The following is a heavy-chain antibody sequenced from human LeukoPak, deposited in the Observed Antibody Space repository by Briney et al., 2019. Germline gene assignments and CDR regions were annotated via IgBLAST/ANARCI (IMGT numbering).Heavy chain of an antibody. J-gene: IGHJ6*03. V-gene: IGHV4-31*03. CDR3: ARVFLRPTLVVPAAPGGDYYYYMDV. CDR2: IYYSGST. CDR1: GGSISSGGYY. D-gene: IGHD2-2*01. Sequence: PSETLSLTCTVSGGSISSGGYYWSWIRQHPGKGLEWIGYIYYSGSTYYNPSLKSRVTISVDRSKNQFSLKLGSVTAADTAVYYCARVFLRPTLVVPAAPGGDYYYYMDVWGKGTTVTVSS.